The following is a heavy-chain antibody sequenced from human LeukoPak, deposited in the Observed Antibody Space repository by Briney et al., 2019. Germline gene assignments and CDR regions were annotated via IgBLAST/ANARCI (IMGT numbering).Heavy chain of an antibody. CDR2: IWYDGSNK. D-gene: IGHD2-15*01. CDR1: GFTFSSYG. V-gene: IGHV3-33*01. J-gene: IGHJ6*02. CDR3: ARGGLVAATQVVYYGMDV. Sequence: PGGSLRLSCAASGFTFSSYGMHWVRQAPGKGLEWVAVIWYDGSNKYYADSVKGRFTISRDNSKNTLYLQMNSLRAEDTAVYYCARGGLVAATQVVYYGMDVWGQGTTVTVPS.